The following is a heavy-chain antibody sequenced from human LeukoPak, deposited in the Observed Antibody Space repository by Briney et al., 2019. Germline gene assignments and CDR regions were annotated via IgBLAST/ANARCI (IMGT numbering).Heavy chain of an antibody. CDR3: ARGDYSNYYYYGMDV. Sequence: SVKVSCKASGYTFSSYAISWVRQAPGQGLEWMGRIIPILGIANYAQKFQGRVTITADKSTSTAYMELSSLRSEDTAVYYCARGDYSNYYYYGMDVWGQGTTVTVTS. V-gene: IGHV1-69*04. CDR1: GYTFSSYA. J-gene: IGHJ6*02. D-gene: IGHD4-4*01. CDR2: IIPILGIA.